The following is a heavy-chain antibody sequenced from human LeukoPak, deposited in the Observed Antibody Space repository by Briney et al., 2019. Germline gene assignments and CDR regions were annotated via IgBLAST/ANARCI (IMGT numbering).Heavy chain of an antibody. CDR2: MNPNSGNT. D-gene: IGHD3-10*01. J-gene: IGHJ6*03. V-gene: IGHV1-8*01. Sequence: ASVKVSCKASGYTFTSYDINWVRQATGQGLEWMGWMNPNSGNTTYAQKFQGRVTMTRDMSTSTVYMELSGLRSDDTAVYYCARDKYYYGSGSYSGYYMDVWGKGTTVTVSS. CDR1: GYTFTSYD. CDR3: ARDKYYYGSGSYSGYYMDV.